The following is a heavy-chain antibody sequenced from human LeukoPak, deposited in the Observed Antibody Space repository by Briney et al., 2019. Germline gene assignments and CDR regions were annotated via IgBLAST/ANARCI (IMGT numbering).Heavy chain of an antibody. Sequence: HGESLKISCQGSGYTFTNYWIGWVRLMPGKGLEWMGSINADDSEAKYSPSFQGQVTISVDKSISTAYLQWSSLKASDTAMYYCARPGYRSRYFDYWGHGALVTVSS. CDR3: ARPGYRSRYFDY. D-gene: IGHD6-19*01. CDR1: GYTFTNYW. V-gene: IGHV5-51*01. CDR2: INADDSEA. J-gene: IGHJ4*01.